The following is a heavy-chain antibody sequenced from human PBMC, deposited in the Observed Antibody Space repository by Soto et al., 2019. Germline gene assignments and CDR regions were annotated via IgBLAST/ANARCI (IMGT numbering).Heavy chain of an antibody. J-gene: IGHJ6*02. D-gene: IGHD3-3*01. CDR3: ARDRVSRFDRDYYYGMDV. V-gene: IGHV3-7*05. Sequence: GGSLRLSCAASGFTFSSYWMSWVRQAPGKGLEWVANIKQDGSEKYYVDSVKGRFTISRDNAKNSLYLQMNSLRAEDTAVYYCARDRVSRFDRDYYYGMDVWGQGTTVTVSS. CDR1: GFTFSSYW. CDR2: IKQDGSEK.